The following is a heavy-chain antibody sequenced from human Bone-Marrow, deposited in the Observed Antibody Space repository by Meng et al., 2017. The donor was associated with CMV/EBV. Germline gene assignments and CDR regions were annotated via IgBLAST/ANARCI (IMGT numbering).Heavy chain of an antibody. Sequence: QLQLQESGPGLVXXXXXLXLTXTVSGGSISSSSYYWGWIRQPPGKGLEWIGSIYYSGSTYYNPSLKSRVTISVDTSKNQFSLKLSSVTAADTAVYYCVWPTGTDTAMVSWGQGTLVTVSS. J-gene: IGHJ5*02. CDR3: VWPTGTDTAMVS. D-gene: IGHD5-18*01. CDR2: IYYSGST. V-gene: IGHV4-39*07. CDR1: GGSISSSSYY.